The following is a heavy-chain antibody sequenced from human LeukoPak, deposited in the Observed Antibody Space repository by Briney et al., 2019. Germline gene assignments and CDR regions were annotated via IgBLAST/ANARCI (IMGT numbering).Heavy chain of an antibody. CDR1: GYTFTSYD. CDR2: MNPNSGNT. V-gene: IGHV1-8*01. CDR3: ARGLVAAAGPLDY. J-gene: IGHJ4*02. D-gene: IGHD6-13*01. Sequence: ASVKVSCKASGYTFTSYDINWVRQATGQGLEWMGWMNPNSGNTGYAQKFQGRVTMTRNTSISTAYMELSSLRPEDTAVYYCARGLVAAAGPLDYWGQGTLVTVSS.